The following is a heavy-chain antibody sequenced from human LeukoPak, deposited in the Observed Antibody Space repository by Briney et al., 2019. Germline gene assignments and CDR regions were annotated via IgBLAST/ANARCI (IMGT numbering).Heavy chain of an antibody. J-gene: IGHJ4*02. CDR2: IYPGDSDT. Sequence: GESLKISCKGSGSIFTNYWIGWVRQLPGKGLEWMWIIYPGDSDTRDRPSFQGQVPISADQSISTAYLQWGSLKASDTAMYYWARPSYCGGDCYYYFDCWGQGTLVTVSS. V-gene: IGHV5-51*01. CDR1: GSIFTNYW. D-gene: IGHD2-21*02. CDR3: ARPSYCGGDCYYYFDC.